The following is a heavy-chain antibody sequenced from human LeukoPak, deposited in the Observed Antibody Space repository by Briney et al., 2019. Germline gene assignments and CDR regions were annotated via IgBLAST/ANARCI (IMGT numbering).Heavy chain of an antibody. V-gene: IGHV3-23*01. CDR3: AKSAYDSSGYYFLANAFDI. CDR2: ISGSGGST. Sequence: GGSLRLSCAASGFTFSSYAMSWVRQAPGKGLEWVSAISGSGGSTYYADSVKGRFTISRDNSKNTLYLQMNSLRAEDTAVYYCAKSAYDSSGYYFLANAFDIWGQGTMVTVSS. CDR1: GFTFSSYA. D-gene: IGHD3-22*01. J-gene: IGHJ3*02.